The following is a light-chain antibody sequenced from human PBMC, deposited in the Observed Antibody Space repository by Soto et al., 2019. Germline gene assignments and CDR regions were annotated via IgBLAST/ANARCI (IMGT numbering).Light chain of an antibody. CDR3: FSYAGDSVYV. CDR2: EVT. V-gene: IGLV2-23*02. CDR1: NSDVGSYNL. Sequence: QSVLTQPASVSGSPRQSITISCTGTNSDVGSYNLVSWFQQHPCKAPKLVIYEVTKRPSGVSDRFSGSKSGNTASLTISGLQAEDEADYYCFSYAGDSVYVFGTGTKVTVL. J-gene: IGLJ1*01.